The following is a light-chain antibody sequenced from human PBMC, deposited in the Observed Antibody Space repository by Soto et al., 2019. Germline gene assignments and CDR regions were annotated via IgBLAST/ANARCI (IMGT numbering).Light chain of an antibody. CDR3: RQSYRTPRT. CDR2: AAS. Sequence: QMTQSPSSLSASVGDRVTITCRASQSISTYLNWYQQKPGKAPKLLMHAASSLDRGVPSRFSGSGSGTDFTLTISSLQPEDFATYYCRQSYRTPRTFGQGTKVDIK. J-gene: IGKJ1*01. V-gene: IGKV1-39*01. CDR1: QSISTY.